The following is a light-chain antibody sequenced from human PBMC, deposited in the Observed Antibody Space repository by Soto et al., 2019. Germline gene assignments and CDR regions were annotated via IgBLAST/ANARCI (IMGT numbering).Light chain of an antibody. CDR1: QSVSSNY. Sequence: GLTQSPGTVSLSPGEKATLSCRTSQSVSSNYLAWYQQKPGQAPRLLIYGVFNRATGIPDRFSGSGSGTDFSLTISRLEPEDVAVYFCQHYDGSPRTFGQGTRLQI. CDR2: GVF. J-gene: IGKJ2*01. CDR3: QHYDGSPRT. V-gene: IGKV3-20*01.